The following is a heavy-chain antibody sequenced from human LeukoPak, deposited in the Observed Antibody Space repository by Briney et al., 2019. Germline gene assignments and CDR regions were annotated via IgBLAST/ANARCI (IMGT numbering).Heavy chain of an antibody. CDR1: GFTFSSYS. D-gene: IGHD5-18*01. J-gene: IGHJ6*03. CDR3: ARVGQLWFPYYYYYMDV. Sequence: GESLRLSCAASGFTFSSYSMNWVRQAPGKGLEWVSYISSSSSTIYYADSVKGRFTISRDNAKNSLYLQMNSLRAEDTAVYYCARVGQLWFPYYYYYMDVWGKGTTVTVSS. V-gene: IGHV3-48*01. CDR2: ISSSSSTI.